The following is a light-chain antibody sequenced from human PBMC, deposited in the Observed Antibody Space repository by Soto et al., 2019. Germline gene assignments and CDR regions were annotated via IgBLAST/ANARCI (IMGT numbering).Light chain of an antibody. V-gene: IGLV1-47*01. CDR3: AGCDDSLSGRGV. CDR2: RNS. J-gene: IGLJ2*01. Sequence: QSVLTQPPSASGTPGQRVTISCSGSSSNIGNNYVYWYQLVPGTAPKLLIYRNSQRPSAVPDRFSGSRSGTSASLAISGLRSEDEAVYYGAGCDDSLSGRGVFGGGTKRTVL. CDR1: SSNIGNNY.